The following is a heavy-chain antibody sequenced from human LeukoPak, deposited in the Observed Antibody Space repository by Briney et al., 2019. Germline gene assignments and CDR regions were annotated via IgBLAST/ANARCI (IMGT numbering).Heavy chain of an antibody. CDR1: GGSISSYY. D-gene: IGHD5-18*01. Sequence: SETLSLTCTVSGGSISSYYWSWIRQPPGKGLEWIGYIYYSGSTNYNPSLKSRATISVDTSKNQFSLKLSSVTAADTAVYYCARVDTAMVFDYWGQGTLVTVSS. CDR2: IYYSGST. CDR3: ARVDTAMVFDY. J-gene: IGHJ4*02. V-gene: IGHV4-59*01.